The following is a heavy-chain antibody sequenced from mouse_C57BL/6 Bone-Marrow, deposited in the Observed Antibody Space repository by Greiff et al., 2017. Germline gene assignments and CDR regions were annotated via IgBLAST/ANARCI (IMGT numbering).Heavy chain of an antibody. D-gene: IGHD2-4*01. CDR1: GYTFTSYW. V-gene: IGHV1-52*01. J-gene: IGHJ3*01. Sequence: QVQLQQPGAELVRPGSSVKLSCKASGYTFTSYWMHWVKQRPIQGLEWIGNIDPSDSETHYNQKFKDKATLTVDKSSSTAYMQLSSLTSEDSAVYYWARGDYYDYDGVAYGGQGTLVTVSA. CDR2: IDPSDSET. CDR3: ARGDYYDYDGVAY.